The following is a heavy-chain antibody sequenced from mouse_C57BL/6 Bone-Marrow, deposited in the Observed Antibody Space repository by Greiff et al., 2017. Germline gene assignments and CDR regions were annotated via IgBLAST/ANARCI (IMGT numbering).Heavy chain of an antibody. Sequence: VKLQESGPGLVAPSQSLSITCTVSGFSLTSYAISWVRQPPGKGLEWLGVLWTGGGTIYNSALKSRLSISKDNSKSQVFLKLHSLQTDVTARYYCATKLLYYGNFDYWCQGPTLTVSS. CDR3: ATKLLYYGNFDY. CDR1: GFSLTSYA. V-gene: IGHV2-9-1*01. J-gene: IGHJ2*01. CDR2: LWTGGGT. D-gene: IGHD2-1*01.